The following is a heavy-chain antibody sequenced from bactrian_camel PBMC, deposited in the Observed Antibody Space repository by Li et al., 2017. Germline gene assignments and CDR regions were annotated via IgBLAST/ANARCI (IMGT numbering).Heavy chain of an antibody. CDR1: GYTTSRAC. D-gene: IGHD2*01. CDR3: AAAEPCALIWPTAEGSVGD. Sequence: HVQLVESGGGSVQAGRSLRLSCAGSGYTTSRACMGWFRQAPGKEREMVARIDNDGSTSYADSVKGRFTTSKDSAKNTLYLQMNNLKPEDDAMYYCAAAEPCALIWPTAEGSVGDWGRGTQVTVS. J-gene: IGHJ4*01. V-gene: IGHV3S53*01. CDR2: IDNDGST.